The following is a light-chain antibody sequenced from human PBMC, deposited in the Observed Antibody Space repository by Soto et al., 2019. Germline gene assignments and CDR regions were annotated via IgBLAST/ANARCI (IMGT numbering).Light chain of an antibody. CDR2: AAS. CDR1: QGISNY. V-gene: IGKV1-27*01. J-gene: IGKJ1*01. Sequence: DIQMSQSPSSLSASVGDRVTISCRASQGISNYLAWYQQKSGKVPKLLIYAASTLESGVPSRFSGSGSGRVFTLTISSLQPEDVATYFCQNYNSAPRTFGQGTTVEIK. CDR3: QNYNSAPRT.